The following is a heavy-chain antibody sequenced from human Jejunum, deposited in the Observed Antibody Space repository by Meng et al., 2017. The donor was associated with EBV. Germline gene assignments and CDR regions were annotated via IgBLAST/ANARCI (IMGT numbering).Heavy chain of an antibody. J-gene: IGHJ4*02. CDR1: GGSITSSDW. CDR3: ARVRCSGGSCFYFDY. V-gene: IGHV4-4*02. CDR2: IYHDGSS. Sequence: QVQLQESGPGLVNPSGXLSLTCAVSGGSITSSDWWTWVRQPPGEGLEWIGEIYHDGSSNYSPSLKSRVTILLDKSENHFSLKLNSVTAADTAVYYCARVRCSGGSCFYFDYGGQGALVTVSS. D-gene: IGHD2-15*01.